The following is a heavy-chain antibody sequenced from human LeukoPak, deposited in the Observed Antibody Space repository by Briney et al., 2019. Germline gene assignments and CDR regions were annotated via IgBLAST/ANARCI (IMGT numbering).Heavy chain of an antibody. V-gene: IGHV3-23*01. CDR3: AKASWVSSTDAVR. CDR2: ITGSGATT. D-gene: IGHD3-16*01. J-gene: IGHJ4*02. CDR1: GFTFRNYA. Sequence: GGSLGLSCAASGFTFRNYAMSWVRQAPGKGLQWVSTITGSGATTYYADSVKGRFTLSSDSSRNTVYFQLNNLRVEDTAIYYCAKASWVSSTDAVRWGQGTLVTVSS.